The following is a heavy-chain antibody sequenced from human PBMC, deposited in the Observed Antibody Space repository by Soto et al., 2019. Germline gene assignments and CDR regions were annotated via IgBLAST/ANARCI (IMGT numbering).Heavy chain of an antibody. J-gene: IGHJ4*02. D-gene: IGHD6-13*01. V-gene: IGHV4-30-4*01. CDR3: ARGRYGNLQQPDFDY. CDR1: GGSISSGDYY. CDR2: IYYSGST. Sequence: QVQLQESGPGLVKPSQTLSLTCTVSGGSISSGDYYWSWIRQPPGKGLEWIGYIYYSGSTYYNPSLKIRVTISVDPSKNQFSLKLSSVTAADTGVYYCARGRYGNLQQPDFDYWGQGTLVTVSS.